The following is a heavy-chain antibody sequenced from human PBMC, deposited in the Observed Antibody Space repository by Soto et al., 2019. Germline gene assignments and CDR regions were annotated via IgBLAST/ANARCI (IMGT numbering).Heavy chain of an antibody. CDR1: GFTFSSYG. Sequence: QVQLVESGGGVVQPGRSLRLSCAASGFTFSSYGMHWVRQAPGKGLEWVAVISYDGSNKYYADSVKGRFTISRDNSKNTLYLQMNSLGAEDTAVYYCANAPAIVLVPAALGGDYWGQGTLVTVSS. CDR3: ANAPAIVLVPAALGGDY. D-gene: IGHD2-2*01. V-gene: IGHV3-30*18. CDR2: ISYDGSNK. J-gene: IGHJ4*02.